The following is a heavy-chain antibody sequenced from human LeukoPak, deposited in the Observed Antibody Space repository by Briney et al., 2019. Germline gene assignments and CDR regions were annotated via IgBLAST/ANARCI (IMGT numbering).Heavy chain of an antibody. CDR1: GFSLSTRGRR. Sequence: SGPTLVNPTQTLTLTCIFSGFSLSTRGRRVSWIRQLPGKALEWPARIAWDDDKFYSTSLKTRLTISKDTSKNQVVLTMTNMDPVDTATYYCARSDYVSYGMDVWGKGTTVTVSS. CDR2: IAWDDDK. J-gene: IGHJ6*04. V-gene: IGHV2-70*04. D-gene: IGHD3-16*01. CDR3: ARSDYVSYGMDV.